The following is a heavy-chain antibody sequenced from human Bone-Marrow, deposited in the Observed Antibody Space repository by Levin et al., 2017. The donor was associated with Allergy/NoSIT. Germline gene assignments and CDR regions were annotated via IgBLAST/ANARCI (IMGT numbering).Heavy chain of an antibody. CDR1: GYMFTSYP. CDR3: ARGGVPMTTRGAHWFDP. J-gene: IGHJ5*02. CDR2: INVANGDT. Sequence: ASVKVSCRASGYMFTSYPLEWVRQAPGQRPEWMGWINVANGDTKYAQKFQGRVTITTDTSANTVYMEFSSLTSEDTAVYFCARGGVPMTTRGAHWFDPWGQGTLVTVSS. V-gene: IGHV1-3*01. D-gene: IGHD4-17*01.